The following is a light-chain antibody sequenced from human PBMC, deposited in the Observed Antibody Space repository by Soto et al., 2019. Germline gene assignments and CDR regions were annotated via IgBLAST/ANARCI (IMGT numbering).Light chain of an antibody. CDR2: DVS. CDR1: TSDVGGHNF. V-gene: IGLV2-14*03. Sequence: QSVLTQPASVSGSPGQSITISCTGTTSDVGGHNFVSWYQQHPGKAPKLMIYDVSNRPSGVSSRFSGSKSGNTASLTISGLQAEDEADYYCSSCTSTSTVLFGGGTKLTVL. CDR3: SSCTSTSTVL. J-gene: IGLJ2*01.